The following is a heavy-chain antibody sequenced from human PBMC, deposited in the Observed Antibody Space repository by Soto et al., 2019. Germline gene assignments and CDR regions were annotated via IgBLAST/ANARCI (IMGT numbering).Heavy chain of an antibody. CDR1: GFTFSDYY. Sequence: GGSLRLSCAASGFTFSDYYMSWIRQAPGKGLEWVSYISSSGSTIYYADSVKGRFTISRDNAKNSLYLQMNSLRAEDTAVYYCARDMVVVAASVENAFDIWGQGTMVTVSS. V-gene: IGHV3-11*01. D-gene: IGHD2-15*01. CDR3: ARDMVVVAASVENAFDI. CDR2: ISSSGSTI. J-gene: IGHJ3*02.